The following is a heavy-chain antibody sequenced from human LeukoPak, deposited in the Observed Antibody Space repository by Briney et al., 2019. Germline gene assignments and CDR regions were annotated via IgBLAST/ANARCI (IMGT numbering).Heavy chain of an antibody. V-gene: IGHV3-64*01. D-gene: IGHD6-19*01. J-gene: IGHJ6*03. Sequence: PGGSLSLFCAASGFTFITYAMHWVRQAPGKGLEYVSAISSDGGSTYYANSVKGRFTISRDNSKNTLYLQMGSLRAEDMAVYYCARGIAVAGYYYYMDVWGKGGPVTVSS. CDR3: ARGIAVAGYYYYMDV. CDR2: ISSDGGST. CDR1: GFTFITYA.